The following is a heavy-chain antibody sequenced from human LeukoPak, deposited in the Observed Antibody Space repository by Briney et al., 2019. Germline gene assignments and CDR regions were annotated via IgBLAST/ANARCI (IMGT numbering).Heavy chain of an antibody. Sequence: GGSLRLSCAASGFTFSSYSMNWVRQAPGKGLEWVSYISSSSSTIYYADSVKGRFTISRDNAKNSLYLQMNSLRAEDTAVYYCARARPTHYYDGSGYYNFFDYWGQGTLVTVSS. J-gene: IGHJ4*02. CDR3: ARARPTHYYDGSGYYNFFDY. CDR1: GFTFSSYS. D-gene: IGHD3-22*01. V-gene: IGHV3-48*04. CDR2: ISSSSSTI.